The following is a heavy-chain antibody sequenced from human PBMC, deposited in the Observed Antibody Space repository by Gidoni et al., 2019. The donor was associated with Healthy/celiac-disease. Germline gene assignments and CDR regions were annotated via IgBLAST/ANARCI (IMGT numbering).Heavy chain of an antibody. CDR1: AFTFSSYG. Sequence: QVQLVESGGGVVQPGGSLRLSCAASAFTFSSYGMPWVRQAPGKGLEWVAFLRYDGSNKYYADSVKGRFTISRDNSKNTLYLQMNSLRAEDTAVYYCAKDLQLTGYFLKYYYYGMDVWGQGTTVTVSS. CDR3: AKDLQLTGYFLKYYYYGMDV. D-gene: IGHD3-9*01. CDR2: LRYDGSNK. V-gene: IGHV3-30*02. J-gene: IGHJ6*02.